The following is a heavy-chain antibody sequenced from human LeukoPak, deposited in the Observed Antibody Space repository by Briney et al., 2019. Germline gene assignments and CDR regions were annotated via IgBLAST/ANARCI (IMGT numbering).Heavy chain of an antibody. CDR2: IYYSGGT. J-gene: IGHJ4*02. CDR1: GGSISSSSYY. V-gene: IGHV4-39*01. Sequence: SETLPLTCTVSGGSISSSSYYWGWIRQPPGKGLEWIGSIYYSGGTYYNPSLKSRVTISVDTSKNQFSLKLSSVTAADTAVYYCARLSRTFIDYWGQGTLVTVSS. CDR3: ARLSRTFIDY.